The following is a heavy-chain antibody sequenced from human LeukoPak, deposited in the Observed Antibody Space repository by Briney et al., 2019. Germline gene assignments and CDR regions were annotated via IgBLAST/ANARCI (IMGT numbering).Heavy chain of an antibody. J-gene: IGHJ4*02. Sequence: ASVKVSCKASGYTFTSYYMHWVRQAPGQGLEWMGIINPIGGSTSYAQKFQGRVTMTSDTSTSTVYMELSSLRSEDTAVYYCARDLKMGYSSGRYSWGTGSSNDYWGQGTLVTVSS. CDR2: INPIGGST. CDR1: GYTFTSYY. CDR3: ARDLKMGYSSGRYSWGTGSSNDY. D-gene: IGHD6-19*01. V-gene: IGHV1-46*01.